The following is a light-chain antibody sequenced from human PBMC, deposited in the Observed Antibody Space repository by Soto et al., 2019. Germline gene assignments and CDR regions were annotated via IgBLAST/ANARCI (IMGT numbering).Light chain of an antibody. CDR2: DVS. V-gene: IGLV2-14*01. J-gene: IGLJ2*01. CDR3: SSYTSSSSLLV. CDR1: SSDVGGYNY. Sequence: QSVLTQPASVSGSPGQSITISCTGTSSDVGGYNYVSWYQQHPGKAPKLMIYDVSNRPSGVSNRFSGSKSGSTASLTISGLQAEDEADYYCSSYTSSSSLLVFGGGTKGTVL.